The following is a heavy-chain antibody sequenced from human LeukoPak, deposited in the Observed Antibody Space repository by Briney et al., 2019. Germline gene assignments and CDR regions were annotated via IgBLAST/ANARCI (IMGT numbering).Heavy chain of an antibody. V-gene: IGHV4-39*01. J-gene: IGHJ5*02. D-gene: IGHD6-19*01. CDR3: ARHIAVAGTAWFDP. Sequence: SETLSLTCTVSGGSISSSSYYWGWIRQPPGKGLEWIGSIYYSGSTYYNPSLKSRVTIPVDTSKNQFSLKLSSVTAADTAVYYCARHIAVAGTAWFDPWGQGTLVTVSS. CDR2: IYYSGST. CDR1: GGSISSSSYY.